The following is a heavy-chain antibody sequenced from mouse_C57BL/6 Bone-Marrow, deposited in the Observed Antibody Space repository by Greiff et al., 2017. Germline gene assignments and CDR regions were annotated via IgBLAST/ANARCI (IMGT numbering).Heavy chain of an antibody. Sequence: VQLQQPGAELVMPGASVKLSCKASGYTFTSYWMHWVKQRPGQGLEWIGEIDPSDSYTNYNQKFKGKSTLTVDKSSSTAYMQLSSLTSEDSAVYYCARDYYGSRGPHFDYWGQGTTLTVSS. V-gene: IGHV1-69*01. D-gene: IGHD1-1*01. CDR1: GYTFTSYW. J-gene: IGHJ2*01. CDR2: IDPSDSYT. CDR3: ARDYYGSRGPHFDY.